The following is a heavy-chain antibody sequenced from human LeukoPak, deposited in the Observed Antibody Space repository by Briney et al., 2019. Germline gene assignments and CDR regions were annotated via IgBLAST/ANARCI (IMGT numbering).Heavy chain of an antibody. CDR3: VRGGGLDV. D-gene: IGHD3-16*01. CDR2: INHNGNVN. J-gene: IGHJ6*02. Sequence: GGSLRLSCAASGFTFSSYAMSWARQAPGKGLEWVASINHNGNVNYYVDSVKGRFTISRDNAKNSLYLQMSNLRAEDTAVYFCVRGGGLDVWGQGATVTVSS. CDR1: GFTFSSYA. V-gene: IGHV3-7*03.